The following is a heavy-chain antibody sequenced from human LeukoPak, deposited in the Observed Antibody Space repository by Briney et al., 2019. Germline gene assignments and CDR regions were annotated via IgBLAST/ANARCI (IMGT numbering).Heavy chain of an antibody. CDR3: ARSVFGYGSGSYYTDY. Sequence: SETLSLTCTVSGGSISSYYWSWIRQPPGKGLEWIGYIYYSGSTNYNPSLKSRVTISVDTSKNQFSLKLSSVTAAGTAVYYCARSVFGYGSGSYYTDYWGQGTLVTVSS. CDR1: GGSISSYY. CDR2: IYYSGST. D-gene: IGHD3-10*01. J-gene: IGHJ4*02. V-gene: IGHV4-59*01.